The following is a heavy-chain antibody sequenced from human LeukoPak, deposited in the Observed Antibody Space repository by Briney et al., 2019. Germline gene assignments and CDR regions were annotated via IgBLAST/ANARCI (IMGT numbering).Heavy chain of an antibody. D-gene: IGHD4-17*01. CDR3: ASGDYGDSGY. V-gene: IGHV3-11*06. Sequence: GGSLRLSCAASVFTFSDYYMSWIRQAPGEGLEWVSYISSSSSYTNYADSVKGRFTISRDNAKNSLYPQMNSLRAEDTAVYYCASGDYGDSGYWGQGTLVTVSS. CDR2: ISSSSSYT. J-gene: IGHJ4*02. CDR1: VFTFSDYY.